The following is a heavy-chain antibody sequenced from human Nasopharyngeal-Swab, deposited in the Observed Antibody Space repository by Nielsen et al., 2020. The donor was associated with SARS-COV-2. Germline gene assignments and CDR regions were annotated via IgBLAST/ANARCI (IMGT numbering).Heavy chain of an antibody. CDR1: GFTFSSYA. V-gene: IGHV3-23*01. CDR3: AKVKLERRGGDY. CDR2: ISGSGGST. Sequence: GGSLSLSCAASGFTFSSYAMSWVRQAPGKGLEWVSAISGSGGSTYYADSVKGRFTISRDNSKNTLYLQMNSLRAEDTAVYYCAKVKLERRGGDYWGQGTLVTVSS. J-gene: IGHJ4*02. D-gene: IGHD1-1*01.